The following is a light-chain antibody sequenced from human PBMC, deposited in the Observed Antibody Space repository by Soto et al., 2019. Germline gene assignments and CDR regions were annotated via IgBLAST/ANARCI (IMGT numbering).Light chain of an antibody. CDR1: QSISSY. Sequence: DIQMTQSPSSLSASVGDRVTITCRASQSISSYLNWYQQKPGKAPKLLIYAASSLQSGVPSRFSGSGSGTDFTLTISSLQPEDFATYYCQQCYSTLLLTFGGGTKVDIK. V-gene: IGKV1-39*01. J-gene: IGKJ4*01. CDR2: AAS. CDR3: QQCYSTLLLT.